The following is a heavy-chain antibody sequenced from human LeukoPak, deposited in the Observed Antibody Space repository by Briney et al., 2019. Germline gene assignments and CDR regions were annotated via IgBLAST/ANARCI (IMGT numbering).Heavy chain of an antibody. CDR3: ARESAIAAALDY. V-gene: IGHV1-2*02. J-gene: IGHJ4*02. Sequence: ASVKVSCKASGYTFTGYYMHWVRQAPGQGLEWMGWINPNSGGTNYAQKFQGRVTMTRDTSISTACMELSRLRSDDTAVYYCARESAIAAALDYWGQGTLVTVSS. CDR2: INPNSGGT. D-gene: IGHD6-13*01. CDR1: GYTFTGYY.